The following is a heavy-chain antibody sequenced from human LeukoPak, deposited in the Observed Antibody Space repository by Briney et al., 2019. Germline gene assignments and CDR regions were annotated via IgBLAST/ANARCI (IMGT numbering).Heavy chain of an antibody. CDR3: AKDQAAAGLNYYYGMGV. J-gene: IGHJ6*02. Sequence: GGPLRLSCAASGFTFSSYGMHWVRQAPGKGLEWVAFIRYDGSNKYYADSVKGRFTISRDNSKNTLYLQMNSLRAEDTAVYYCAKDQAAAGLNYYYGMGVWGQGTTVTVSS. V-gene: IGHV3-30*02. CDR1: GFTFSSYG. D-gene: IGHD6-13*01. CDR2: IRYDGSNK.